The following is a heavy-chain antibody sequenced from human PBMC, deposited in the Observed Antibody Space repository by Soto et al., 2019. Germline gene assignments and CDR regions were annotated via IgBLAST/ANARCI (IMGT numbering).Heavy chain of an antibody. V-gene: IGHV1-69*01. J-gene: IGHJ5*02. CDR1: GGTFSSYA. Sequence: QVQLVQSGAEVKKPGSSVKVSCKASGGTFSSYAISWVRQAPGQGLEWMGGIIPIFGTANYAQKFQGRVTITADESTSTAYMELSSLRAEDTAVYYCARGVGGYDWRGDWFDPWGQGTLVTVSS. CDR3: ARGVGGYDWRGDWFDP. CDR2: IIPIFGTA. D-gene: IGHD5-12*01.